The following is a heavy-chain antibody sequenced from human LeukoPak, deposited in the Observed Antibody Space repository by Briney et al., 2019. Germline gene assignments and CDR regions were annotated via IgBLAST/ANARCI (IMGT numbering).Heavy chain of an antibody. CDR3: ARESPDYYDSNFDY. CDR1: GFTFSSYW. D-gene: IGHD3-22*01. Sequence: GGSLRLSCAASGFTFSSYWMSWVRQAPGKGLEWVANIKQDGSEKYYVDSVKGRFTISRDNAKNSLYLQMNSLRAEDTAVYYCARESPDYYDSNFDYWGQGTLVTVSS. J-gene: IGHJ4*02. CDR2: IKQDGSEK. V-gene: IGHV3-7*03.